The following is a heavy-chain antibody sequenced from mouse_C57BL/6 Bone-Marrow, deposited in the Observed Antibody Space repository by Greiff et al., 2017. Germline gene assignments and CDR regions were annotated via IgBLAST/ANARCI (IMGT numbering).Heavy chain of an antibody. CDR3: APYYYGRSYGDY. V-gene: IGHV14-3*01. Sequence: EVMLVESVAELVRPGASVKLSCTASGFNIKNTYMHWVKQRPEQGLEWIGRIDPANGNTKYAPKFQGKATITADTSSNTAYLQLSSLTSEDTAIYYCAPYYYGRSYGDYWGQGTTLTVSS. J-gene: IGHJ2*01. CDR1: GFNIKNTY. D-gene: IGHD1-1*01. CDR2: IDPANGNT.